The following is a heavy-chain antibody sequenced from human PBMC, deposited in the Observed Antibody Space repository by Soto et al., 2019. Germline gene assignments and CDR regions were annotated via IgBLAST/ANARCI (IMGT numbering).Heavy chain of an antibody. CDR2: INHSGST. CDR1: GGSFSGYY. Sequence: SETLSLTCAVYGGSFSGYYWSWIRQPPGKGLERIGEINHSGSTNYNPSLKSRVTISVDTSKNQFSLKLSSVTAADTAVYYCARVNDILTGYSAFDYWGQGTLVTVS. V-gene: IGHV4-34*01. D-gene: IGHD3-9*01. J-gene: IGHJ4*02. CDR3: ARVNDILTGYSAFDY.